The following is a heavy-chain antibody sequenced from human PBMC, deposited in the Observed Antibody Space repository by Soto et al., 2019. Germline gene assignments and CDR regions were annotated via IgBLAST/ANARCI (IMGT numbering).Heavy chain of an antibody. V-gene: IGHV4-34*01. Sequence: QVQLQQWGAGLLKPSETLSLTCAVYGGSFSGYYWSWIRQPPGKGLEWIGEINHSGSTNYNPSLKSRVTISVDTSKNQFSLKRSSVTAADTAVYYCARVYCSGGSCYSHDAFDIWGQGTMVTVSS. J-gene: IGHJ3*02. CDR1: GGSFSGYY. CDR2: INHSGST. D-gene: IGHD2-15*01. CDR3: ARVYCSGGSCYSHDAFDI.